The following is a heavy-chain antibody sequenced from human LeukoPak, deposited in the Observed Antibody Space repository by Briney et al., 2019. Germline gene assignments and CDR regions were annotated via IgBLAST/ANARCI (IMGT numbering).Heavy chain of an antibody. CDR2: IKQDGSEK. Sequence: PGGSLRLSCAASGFTFSSYWMSWVRQAPGKGLEWVANIKQDGSEKYYVDSVKGRFTISRDNAKNSLYLQTNSLRPEDTAVYFCARDPGGYFDYWGQGTLVTVSS. V-gene: IGHV3-7*03. D-gene: IGHD3-10*01. J-gene: IGHJ4*02. CDR1: GFTFSSYW. CDR3: ARDPGGYFDY.